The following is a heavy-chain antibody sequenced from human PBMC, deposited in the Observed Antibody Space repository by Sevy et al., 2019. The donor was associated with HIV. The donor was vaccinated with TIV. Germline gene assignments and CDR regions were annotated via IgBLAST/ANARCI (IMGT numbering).Heavy chain of an antibody. CDR2: ISSGGTTI. Sequence: GGSLRLSCEASGFTFSSYEMNWVRQAPGKGLEWVSYISSGGTTIKYADSVKGRFTISTDNAKNSLYMQMNSLRAEDTAVYYCARVDANYDKGFDPWGQGTLVTVSS. CDR3: ARVDANYDKGFDP. CDR1: GFTFSSYE. D-gene: IGHD3-22*01. J-gene: IGHJ5*02. V-gene: IGHV3-48*03.